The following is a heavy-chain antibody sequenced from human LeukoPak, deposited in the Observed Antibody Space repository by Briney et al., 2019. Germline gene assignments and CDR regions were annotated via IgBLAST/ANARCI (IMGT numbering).Heavy chain of an antibody. CDR2: IKQDGSEK. CDR3: ARPRDCSSTSCYGWFDP. D-gene: IGHD2-2*01. CDR1: GFTFSSYW. Sequence: GGSLRLSCAASGFTFSSYWMSWVRQAPGKGLEWVANIKQDGSEKYYVDSVKGRFTISRDNAKNSLYLQMNSLRAEDTAVYYCARPRDCSSTSCYGWFDPWGQGTLVTVSS. V-gene: IGHV3-7*03. J-gene: IGHJ5*02.